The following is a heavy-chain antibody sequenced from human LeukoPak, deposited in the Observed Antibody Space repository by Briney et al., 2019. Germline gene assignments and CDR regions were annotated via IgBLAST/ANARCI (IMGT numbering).Heavy chain of an antibody. CDR2: IYSGGST. CDR1: GFTVSSNY. CDR3: ARWLGGTTRGYYYYYMYV. V-gene: IGHV3-66*02. Sequence: PGGSLRLSCAAAGFTVSSNYMSWVRQAPGKGLEWVSAIYSGGSTKYAEFVEGRFTISRDNTKNTLYLQMNSLRADDTTVDYCARWLGGTTRGYYYYYMYVWGKGTTVTVSS. J-gene: IGHJ6*03. D-gene: IGHD1-7*01.